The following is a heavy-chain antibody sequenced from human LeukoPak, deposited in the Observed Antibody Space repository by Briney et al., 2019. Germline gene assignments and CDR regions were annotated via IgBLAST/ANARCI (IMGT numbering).Heavy chain of an antibody. V-gene: IGHV1-69*13. CDR2: IIPIFGTA. Sequence: VASVKVSCKASGGTFSSYAISWVRQAPGQGLEWMGGIIPIFGTANYAQKFQGRVTITADESTSTAYMELSSLRSEDTAVYYCARVIEVSRGVIGYYGMDVWGQGTTVTVPS. CDR3: ARVIEVSRGVIGYYGMDV. D-gene: IGHD3-10*01. J-gene: IGHJ6*02. CDR1: GGTFSSYA.